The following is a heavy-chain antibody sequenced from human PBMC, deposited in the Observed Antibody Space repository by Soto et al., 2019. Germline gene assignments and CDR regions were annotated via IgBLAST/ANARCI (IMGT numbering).Heavy chain of an antibody. V-gene: IGHV5-51*01. D-gene: IGHD3-10*01. J-gene: IGHJ6*02. Sequence: GESLKISCQGSGYSFTSYWIGWVRQMPGEGLEWMGITYPGDSDTRHSPSFRGQVTISADTSIRTAYLQWSSREASDTAMYYCESGLYYYGVDFWGRGTAVTVSS. CDR1: GYSFTSYW. CDR3: ESGLYYYGVDF. CDR2: TYPGDSDT.